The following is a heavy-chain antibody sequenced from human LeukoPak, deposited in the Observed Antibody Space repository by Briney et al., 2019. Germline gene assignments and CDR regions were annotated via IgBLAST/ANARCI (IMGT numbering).Heavy chain of an antibody. J-gene: IGHJ4*02. Sequence: SETLSLTCTVSGGSISSSSYYWGWIRQPPGKGLEWIGSIYYSGSTYYNPSLKSRVTISVDTSKNQFSLKLSSVTAADTAVYYCAREGYYGSGSYYKRNPFDYWGQGTLVTVSS. D-gene: IGHD3-10*01. V-gene: IGHV4-39*07. CDR1: GGSISSSSYY. CDR2: IYYSGST. CDR3: AREGYYGSGSYYKRNPFDY.